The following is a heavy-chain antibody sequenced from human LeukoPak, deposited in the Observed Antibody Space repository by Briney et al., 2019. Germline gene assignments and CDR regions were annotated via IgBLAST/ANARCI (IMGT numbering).Heavy chain of an antibody. Sequence: SETLSLTCTVSGGSISSYYWSWIRQPPGKGLEWIGYIYYSGSTNYNPSLKSRVTISVDTSKNQFSLKLSSVTAADTAVYYCARHYYDILTGYYKGPYWYFDLWGRGTLVTVSS. CDR1: GGSISSYY. CDR3: ARHYYDILTGYYKGPYWYFDL. V-gene: IGHV4-59*08. J-gene: IGHJ2*01. CDR2: IYYSGST. D-gene: IGHD3-9*01.